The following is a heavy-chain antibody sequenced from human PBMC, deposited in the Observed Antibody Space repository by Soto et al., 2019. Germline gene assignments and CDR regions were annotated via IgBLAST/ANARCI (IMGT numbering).Heavy chain of an antibody. CDR1: GYTFTSYG. Sequence: QVQLVQSGAEVKKPGASVKVSCKASGYTFTSYGISWVRQAPGQGLEWMGWISAYNGNTNYAQKLQGRVTMTTDTSTSTAYMALRSLRSDDTAVYYCAVNYDYVWGSYRYTEFCCYWGQGTLVTVSS. CDR2: ISAYNGNT. D-gene: IGHD3-16*02. V-gene: IGHV1-18*01. CDR3: AVNYDYVWGSYRYTEFCCY. J-gene: IGHJ4*02.